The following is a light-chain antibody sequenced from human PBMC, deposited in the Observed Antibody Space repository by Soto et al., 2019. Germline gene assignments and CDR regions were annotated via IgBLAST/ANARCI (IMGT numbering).Light chain of an antibody. CDR2: DAS. V-gene: IGKV3-11*01. Sequence: EIVMTQSPSTLSVSAGERATLSCGASQSISSSLAWYQQNPGQAPRLLIFDASNRATGIPVRFSGSGYGTDFTLTISSLEPDDFTVYYCQQHSDWPLTFGGGTKVDIK. J-gene: IGKJ4*01. CDR1: QSISSS. CDR3: QQHSDWPLT.